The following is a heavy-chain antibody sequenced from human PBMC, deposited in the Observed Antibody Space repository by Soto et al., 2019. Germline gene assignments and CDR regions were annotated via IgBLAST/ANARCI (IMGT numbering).Heavy chain of an antibody. J-gene: IGHJ5*02. D-gene: IGHD3-3*01. CDR3: ARGGYYDFWSGYPYNWFGT. Sequence: ASVKVSCKASGYTFTSYDINWVRQATGQGLEWMGWMSPNSGNTGYAQKFQGRVTMTRNTSISTAYMELSSLRSEDTAVYYCARGGYYDFWSGYPYNWFGTWGQGTLVTVSS. CDR2: MSPNSGNT. CDR1: GYTFTSYD. V-gene: IGHV1-8*01.